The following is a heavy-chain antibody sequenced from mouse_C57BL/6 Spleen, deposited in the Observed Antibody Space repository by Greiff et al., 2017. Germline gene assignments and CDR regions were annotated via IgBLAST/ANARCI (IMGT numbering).Heavy chain of an antibody. V-gene: IGHV1-69*01. Sequence: VQLQQPGAELVMPGASVKLSCKASGYTFTSYWMHWVKQRPGQGLEWIGEIDPSDSYPNYNQKFKGKSTLTVDKSSSTAYMQLSSLTSEDSAVYYCARRVVARYFDVWGTGTTVTVSS. CDR1: GYTFTSYW. CDR3: ARRVVARYFDV. CDR2: IDPSDSYP. D-gene: IGHD1-1*01. J-gene: IGHJ1*03.